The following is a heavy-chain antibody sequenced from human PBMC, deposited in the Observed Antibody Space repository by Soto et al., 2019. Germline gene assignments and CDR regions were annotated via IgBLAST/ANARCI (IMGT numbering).Heavy chain of an antibody. D-gene: IGHD2-15*01. Sequence: ASVKVSCKASGGTFSSYAISWVRQAPGQGLEWMGGIIPIFGTANYAQKFQGRVTITADESTSTAYMELSSLRSEDTAVYYCARDEAPRAAQSAFDIWGQGTMVTVS. CDR2: IIPIFGTA. V-gene: IGHV1-69*13. CDR3: ARDEAPRAAQSAFDI. CDR1: GGTFSSYA. J-gene: IGHJ3*02.